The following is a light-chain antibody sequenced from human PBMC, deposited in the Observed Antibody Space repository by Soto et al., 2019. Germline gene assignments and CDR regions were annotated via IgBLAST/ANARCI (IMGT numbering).Light chain of an antibody. CDR1: QSISTW. Sequence: IQINQSPSTPSTSVGDRVTIPCLASQSISTWLAWYQQKPGKAPKLLIYKASSLGSGVPSRFSGSGSGTEFTLTISSLQADDFATYYCQEYTSDPRTFGQGTKVDIK. CDR3: QEYTSDPRT. CDR2: KAS. V-gene: IGKV1-5*03. J-gene: IGKJ1*01.